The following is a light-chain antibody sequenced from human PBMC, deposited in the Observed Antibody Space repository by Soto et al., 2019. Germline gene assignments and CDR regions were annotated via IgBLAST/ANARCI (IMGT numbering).Light chain of an antibody. J-gene: IGKJ4*01. CDR1: QSISSR. CDR3: QQYTSYPLT. Sequence: DIQMTQSPSTLSASVGDRVTITCWASQSISSRLAWYQQKPGKAPNLLIYKASSLESGVPSRFSGSGSGTEFTLTISSLQPDDFATYYCQQYTSYPLTFGGGTKVEIK. CDR2: KAS. V-gene: IGKV1-5*03.